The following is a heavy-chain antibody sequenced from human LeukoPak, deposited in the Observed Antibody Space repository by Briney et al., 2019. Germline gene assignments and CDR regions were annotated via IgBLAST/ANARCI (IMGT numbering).Heavy chain of an antibody. Sequence: GASVKVSCKASGGTFSSYAISWVRQAPGQGLEWMGRIIPILGIANYAQKFQGRVTITADKSTSTAYMELSSLRSEDTAVYYCARHPPDLDTYYYAGPTYYYYGMDVWGQGTTVTVSS. CDR3: ARHPPDLDTYYYAGPTYYYYGMDV. J-gene: IGHJ6*02. V-gene: IGHV1-69*04. CDR2: IIPILGIA. CDR1: GGTFSSYA. D-gene: IGHD3-10*01.